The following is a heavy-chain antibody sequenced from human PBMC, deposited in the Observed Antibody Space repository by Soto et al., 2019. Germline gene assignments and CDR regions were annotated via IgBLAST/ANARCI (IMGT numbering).Heavy chain of an antibody. Sequence: QVQLVESGGGVVQPGRSLRLSCAASGFTFSYYAMHWVRQAPGKGLEWVALMSYDGSNEYYADSVKGRFTISRDNSKNTLYLQMNSLRAEDTAVYYCAKDGSHNFDYWGQGTLVTVSS. CDR2: MSYDGSNE. V-gene: IGHV3-30*18. CDR3: AKDGSHNFDY. J-gene: IGHJ4*02. CDR1: GFTFSYYA. D-gene: IGHD1-26*01.